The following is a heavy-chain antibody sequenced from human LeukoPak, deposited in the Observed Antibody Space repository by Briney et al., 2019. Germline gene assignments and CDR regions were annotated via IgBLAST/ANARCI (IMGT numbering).Heavy chain of an antibody. V-gene: IGHV4-4*02. Sequence: PSETLSLTCAVSGDSISSGNWWSWVRQPPGKGLEWIGEIAHTGSTKYNPSLQSRVSISIDISKNHFSLRLSSVTAADTAVYYCAREPSRIQSFDYWGQGTLVTVSS. CDR3: AREPSRIQSFDY. J-gene: IGHJ4*02. CDR1: GDSISSGNW. CDR2: IAHTGST. D-gene: IGHD5-18*01.